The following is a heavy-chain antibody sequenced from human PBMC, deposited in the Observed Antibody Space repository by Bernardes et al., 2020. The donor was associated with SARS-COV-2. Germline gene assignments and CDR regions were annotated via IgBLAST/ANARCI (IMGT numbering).Heavy chain of an antibody. CDR3: AKIRASTSCPLHFDY. D-gene: IGHD2-2*01. CDR1: GFTFSSYA. CDR2: ISGSGGST. V-gene: IGHV3-23*01. Sequence: GGSLRLSCAASGFTFSSYAMSWVRQAPGKGLEWVSAISGSGGSTYYADSVKGRFTISRDNSKNTLYLQMNSLRAEDTAVYYCAKIRASTSCPLHFDYWGQGTLVTVSS. J-gene: IGHJ4*02.